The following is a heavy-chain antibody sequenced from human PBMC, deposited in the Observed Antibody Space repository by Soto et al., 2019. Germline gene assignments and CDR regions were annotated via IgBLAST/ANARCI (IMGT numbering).Heavy chain of an antibody. V-gene: IGHV1-69*01. CDR2: IIPIFGTA. CDR3: ARETVAARRNYFDY. CDR1: GGTVSSYA. Sequence: SCKASGGTVSSYAISGVRQATGQGLEWMGGIIPIFGTANYAQKFQGRVTITADESTSTAYMELSSLRSEDTAVYYCARETVAARRNYFDYWGQGTLVPVSS. J-gene: IGHJ4*02. D-gene: IGHD6-6*01.